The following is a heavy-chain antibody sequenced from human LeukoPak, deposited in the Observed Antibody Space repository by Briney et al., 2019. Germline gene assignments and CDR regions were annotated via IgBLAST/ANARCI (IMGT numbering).Heavy chain of an antibody. V-gene: IGHV3-23*01. Sequence: GGSLRLSCAASGFTFSSYAMSWVRQAPGKGLEWVSAISGSGGSTYYADSVKGRFTISRDNSKNTLYLQMNSLRAEDTAVYYCAKDWGYYYDSSGPYYFDYWGRGTLVTVSS. CDR3: AKDWGYYYDSSGPYYFDY. CDR2: ISGSGGST. CDR1: GFTFSSYA. J-gene: IGHJ4*02. D-gene: IGHD3-22*01.